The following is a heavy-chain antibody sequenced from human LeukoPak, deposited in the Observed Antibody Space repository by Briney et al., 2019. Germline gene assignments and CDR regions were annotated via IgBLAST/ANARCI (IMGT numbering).Heavy chain of an antibody. CDR1: GYTLTGYY. CDR2: INPNSGDT. CDR3: VRDGAFDI. Sequence: VSVKVSCKASGYTLTGYYMHWVRQAPGQGLEWMGWINPNSGDTKYAQKFQGRVTMTRDTSISTTYMELSRLKSDDTAVYYCVRDGAFDIWGQGTMVTVSS. J-gene: IGHJ3*02. V-gene: IGHV1-2*02.